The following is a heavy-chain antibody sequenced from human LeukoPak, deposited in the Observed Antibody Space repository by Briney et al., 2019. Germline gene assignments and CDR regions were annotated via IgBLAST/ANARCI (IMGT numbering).Heavy chain of an antibody. CDR2: INTGNGDT. CDR3: ARDRVQGYYRSGSYFDY. V-gene: IGHV1-3*04. Sequence: GASVKVSCKASGYTFTTYAIHWVRQAPGQRLEWLGWINTGNGDTRYSQTFQGRVTITRDTSASTAYMELSSLRPEDTAVYYCARDRVQGYYRSGSYFDYWGQGTLVTVSS. J-gene: IGHJ4*02. D-gene: IGHD3-10*01. CDR1: GYTFTTYA.